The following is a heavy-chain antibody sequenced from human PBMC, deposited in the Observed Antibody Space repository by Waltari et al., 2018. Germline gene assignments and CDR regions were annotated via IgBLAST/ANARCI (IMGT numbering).Heavy chain of an antibody. CDR2: IYYSGST. V-gene: IGHV4-39*01. D-gene: IGHD6-13*01. CDR3: ARALVVSYFDY. J-gene: IGHJ4*02. Sequence: QLQLQESGPGLVQPSETLSLTCPVSGRSISCSSYYRGWIRQPPGKGREWMGSIYYSGSTYYNPSLKSRVTISVDTSKNQFSLKLSSVTAADTAVYYCARALVVSYFDYWGQGTLVTVSS. CDR1: GRSISCSSYY.